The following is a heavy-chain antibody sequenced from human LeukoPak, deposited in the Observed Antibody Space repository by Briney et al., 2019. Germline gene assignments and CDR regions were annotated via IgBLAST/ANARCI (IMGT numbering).Heavy chain of an antibody. D-gene: IGHD1-7*01. Sequence: ASVKVSCKVSGYTFTDYYMHWVQQAPGKGLEWMGLVDPEDGETIYAEEFQGRVTITADTSTDTAYMELSSLRSEDTAVYYCATQTSELELQAFDYWGQGTLVTVSS. CDR2: VDPEDGET. CDR1: GYTFTDYY. CDR3: ATQTSELELQAFDY. V-gene: IGHV1-69-2*01. J-gene: IGHJ4*02.